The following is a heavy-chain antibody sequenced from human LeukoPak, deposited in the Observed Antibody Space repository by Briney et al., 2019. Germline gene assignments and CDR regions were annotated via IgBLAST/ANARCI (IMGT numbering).Heavy chain of an antibody. CDR3: VRGGITTYMDV. CDR1: GYTFTSYG. V-gene: IGHV1-18*01. J-gene: IGHJ6*03. D-gene: IGHD3-10*01. CDR2: VSAYNGDT. Sequence: GASVRVSFKASGYTFTSYGFTWVRQARGQGLEWMGWVSAYNGDTSYAQQFQGRVTMTTDTSTSTDYMELRNLRSDDTAVYYCVRGGITTYMDVWGKGTTVTVSS.